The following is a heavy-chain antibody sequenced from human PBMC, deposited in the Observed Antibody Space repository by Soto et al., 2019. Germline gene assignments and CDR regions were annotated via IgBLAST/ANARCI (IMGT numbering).Heavy chain of an antibody. CDR2: FYADNNR. CDR3: ARAGNWHDFDY. J-gene: IGHJ4*02. V-gene: IGHV3-53*01. Sequence: GGSLRLSCSASGFTVGTPYMSWVRQAPGKGLEWVSVFYADNNRYYADSVKGRFTISRDFSKNTLYLQMNSLRVEDTAVYRCARAGNWHDFDYWGQGTLVTVSS. D-gene: IGHD3-10*01. CDR1: GFTVGTPY.